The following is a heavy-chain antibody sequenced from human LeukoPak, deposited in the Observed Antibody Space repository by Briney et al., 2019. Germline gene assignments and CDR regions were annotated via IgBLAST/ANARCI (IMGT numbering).Heavy chain of an antibody. V-gene: IGHV3-21*01. CDR3: ARDRGIVATN. J-gene: IGHJ4*02. Sequence: GSLRLSCAAFGFPFSCYSMNWVRQAPGKGLEWVSSISSSSSYIYYADSVKGRFTISRDNAKNSLYLQMNSLRAEDTAVYYCARDRGIVATNWGQGTLVTVSS. CDR1: GFPFSCYS. D-gene: IGHD5-12*01. CDR2: ISSSSSYI.